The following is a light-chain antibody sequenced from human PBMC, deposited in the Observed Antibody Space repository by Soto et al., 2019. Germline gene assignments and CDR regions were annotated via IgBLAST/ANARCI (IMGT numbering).Light chain of an antibody. J-gene: IGLJ1*01. CDR1: SSDVVSYNL. V-gene: IGLV2-23*02. CDR2: EVS. CDR3: CSYAGSSTSPYV. Sequence: QSVLTQPASVSGSPGQSITISCTGTSSDVVSYNLVSWYQQHPGKAPKLMIYEVSKRPSGVSNRFSGSKSGNTASLTTSGLQAEDEADYYCCSYAGSSTSPYVFGTGTKVTV.